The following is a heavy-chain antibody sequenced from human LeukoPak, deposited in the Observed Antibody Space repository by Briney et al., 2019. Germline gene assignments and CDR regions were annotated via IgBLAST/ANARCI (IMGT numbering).Heavy chain of an antibody. D-gene: IGHD1-26*01. CDR1: GGSVSSGSYY. CDR2: IYYTGST. J-gene: IGHJ5*02. Sequence: SETLSLTCTVSGGSVSSGSYYWSWIRQPPGKRLEWIGYIYYTGSTTYNPSLKSRVTMSLDTSKNQFSLKLTSVTAADTAVYYCAREWLTGGSYPRWFDPWGQGTLVTVSS. V-gene: IGHV4-61*01. CDR3: AREWLTGGSYPRWFDP.